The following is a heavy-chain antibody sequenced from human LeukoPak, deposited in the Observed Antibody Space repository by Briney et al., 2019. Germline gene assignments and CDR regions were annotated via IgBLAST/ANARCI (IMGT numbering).Heavy chain of an antibody. V-gene: IGHV3-7*04. CDR3: ARGATVTTHDAFDI. CDR1: GFTFTSYA. D-gene: IGHD4-17*01. J-gene: IGHJ3*02. CDR2: IKQDGSEK. Sequence: GGSLRLSCAASGFTFTSYAMSWVRQAPGKGLEWVANIKQDGSEKYYEDSVKGRFTISRDNAKNSLYLQMNSLRAEDTAVYYCARGATVTTHDAFDIWGQGTMVTVSS.